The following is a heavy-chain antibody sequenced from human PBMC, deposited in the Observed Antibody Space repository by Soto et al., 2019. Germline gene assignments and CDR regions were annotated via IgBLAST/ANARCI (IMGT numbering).Heavy chain of an antibody. CDR3: ARDSITGGYCSGGSCYVGMDV. D-gene: IGHD2-15*01. CDR2: IYYSGST. J-gene: IGHJ6*02. Sequence: SETLSLTCTVSGGSISSCDYYWSWIRQPPGKGLEWIGYIYYSGSTYYNPSLKSRVTISVDTSKNQFSLKLSSVTAADTAVYYCARDSITGGYCSGGSCYVGMDVWGQGTTVTVSS. CDR1: GGSISSCDYY. V-gene: IGHV4-30-4*01.